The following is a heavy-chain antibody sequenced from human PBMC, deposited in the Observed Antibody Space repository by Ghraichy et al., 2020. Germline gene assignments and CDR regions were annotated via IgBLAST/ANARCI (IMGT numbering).Heavy chain of an antibody. CDR3: ARGFPHGSGSYYKKPPPGPVGY. CDR1: GGSISSSNW. Sequence: TLSLTCAVSGGSISSSNWWSWVRQPPGKGLEWIGEIYHSGSTNYNPSLKSRVTISVDKSKNQFSLKLSSVTAADTAVYYCARGFPHGSGSYYKKPPPGPVGYWGQGTLVTVSS. J-gene: IGHJ4*02. V-gene: IGHV4-4*02. CDR2: IYHSGST. D-gene: IGHD3-10*01.